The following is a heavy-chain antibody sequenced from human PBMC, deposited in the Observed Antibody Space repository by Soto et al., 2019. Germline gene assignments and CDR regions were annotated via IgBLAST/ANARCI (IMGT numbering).Heavy chain of an antibody. D-gene: IGHD2-2*01. J-gene: IGHJ5*02. CDR1: GVNFSRYA. CDR3: ASRYCSSTSCYAATSNNWSD. V-gene: IGHV1-69*06. CDR2: IIPIFVTA. Sequence: SLKVYCKASGVNFSRYAISWVRRAPGEGLEWMGGIIPIFVTANYAQKFQGRVTITAVKSTITAYMELSSLRSEDTAVYYCASRYCSSTSCYAATSNNWSD.